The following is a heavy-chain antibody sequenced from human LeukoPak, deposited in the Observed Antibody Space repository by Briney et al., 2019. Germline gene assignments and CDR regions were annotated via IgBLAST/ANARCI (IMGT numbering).Heavy chain of an antibody. Sequence: GGSLRLSCAASGFSFSSYAMTWVRRAPGKGLEWVSVVSGSGDTTYYADSVKGRFTISRDNSKNTLYLQMNSLRAEDTAVYYCVKESELLCGGWFDPWGQGTLVTVSS. CDR2: VSGSGDTT. CDR1: GFSFSSYA. J-gene: IGHJ5*02. CDR3: VKESELLCGGWFDP. V-gene: IGHV3-23*01. D-gene: IGHD2-2*01.